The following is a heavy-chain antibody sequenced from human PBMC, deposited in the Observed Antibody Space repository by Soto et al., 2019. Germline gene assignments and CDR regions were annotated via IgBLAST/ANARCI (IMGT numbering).Heavy chain of an antibody. D-gene: IGHD5-12*01. CDR1: GYSFTSYW. Sequence: GESLKISCKGSGYSFTSYWIGWVRQMPGKGLEWMGIIYPGDSDTRYSPSFQGQVTISADKSISTAYLQWSSLKASDTAMYYCAKDRKEGDGYNEIFDYWGQGTLVTVSS. CDR3: AKDRKEGDGYNEIFDY. V-gene: IGHV5-51*01. CDR2: IYPGDSDT. J-gene: IGHJ4*02.